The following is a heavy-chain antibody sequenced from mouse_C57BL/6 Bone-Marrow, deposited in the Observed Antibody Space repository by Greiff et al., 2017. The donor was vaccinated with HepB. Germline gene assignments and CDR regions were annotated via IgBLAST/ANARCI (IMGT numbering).Heavy chain of an antibody. Sequence: QVQLQQPGAELVKPGASVKLSCKASGYTFTSYWMHWVKQRPGQGLEWIGMIHPNSGSTNYKEKFKSKATLTVDKSSSTAYMQLSSLTSEDSAVYYCARSVYYDYGSWFAYWGQGTLVTVSA. J-gene: IGHJ3*01. CDR2: IHPNSGST. CDR3: ARSVYYDYGSWFAY. CDR1: GYTFTSYW. V-gene: IGHV1-64*01. D-gene: IGHD2-4*01.